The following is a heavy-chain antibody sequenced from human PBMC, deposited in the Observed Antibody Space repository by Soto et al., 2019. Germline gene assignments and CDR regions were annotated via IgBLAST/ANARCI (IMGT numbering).Heavy chain of an antibody. J-gene: IGHJ2*01. CDR1: GFTFSSYA. D-gene: IGHD4-17*01. V-gene: IGHV3-30-3*01. CDR3: ARGYAYGDTNPRYWYFDL. CDR2: ISYDGSNK. Sequence: GGSLRLSCAASGFTFSSYAMHWVRQAPGKGLEWVAVISYDGSNKYYADSVKGRFTISRDNSKNTLYLQMNSLRAEDTAVYYCARGYAYGDTNPRYWYFDLWGRGTLVTVSS.